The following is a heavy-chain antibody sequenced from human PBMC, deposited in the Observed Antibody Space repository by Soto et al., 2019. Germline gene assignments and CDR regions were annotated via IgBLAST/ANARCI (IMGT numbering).Heavy chain of an antibody. J-gene: IGHJ4*02. CDR3: AKRSSSSTFDY. D-gene: IGHD6-6*01. CDR2: ISGSDDST. V-gene: IGHV3-23*01. Sequence: EVQLLESGGGLVQPGESLRLSCAASGFTFSSYAMSWVRQAPGKGLGWVSVISGSDDSTYYADSVKGRFTISRDNSKNTRYLQMNSLRAEDTAVYYCAKRSSSSTFDYWGQGTLVTVSS. CDR1: GFTFSSYA.